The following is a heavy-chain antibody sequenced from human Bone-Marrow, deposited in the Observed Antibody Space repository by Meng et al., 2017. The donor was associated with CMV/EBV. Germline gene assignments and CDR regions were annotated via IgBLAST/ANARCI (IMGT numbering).Heavy chain of an antibody. CDR1: GGSFSGYY. J-gene: IGHJ6*02. V-gene: IGHV4-34*01. Sequence: SETLSLTCAVYGGSFSGYYWSWIRQPPGKGLEWIGEINHSGSTNYNPSLKSRVTISVDTSKNQFSLKLSSVTAADTAVYYCAREGRYYDFWSGYYKGTYYYYGMDVWGQGTTVTVSS. CDR3: AREGRYYDFWSGYYKGTYYYYGMDV. D-gene: IGHD3-3*01. CDR2: INHSGST.